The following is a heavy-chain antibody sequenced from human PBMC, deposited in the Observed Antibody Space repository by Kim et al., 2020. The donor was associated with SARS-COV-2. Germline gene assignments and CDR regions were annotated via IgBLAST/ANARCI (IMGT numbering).Heavy chain of an antibody. D-gene: IGHD6-13*01. Sequence: DYAVSVKSQITNNPDTSKTQFSRQLNSVTPEDTAVYYCARDGSSSWAFDYWGQGTLVTVSS. V-gene: IGHV6-1*01. J-gene: IGHJ4*02. CDR3: ARDGSSSWAFDY.